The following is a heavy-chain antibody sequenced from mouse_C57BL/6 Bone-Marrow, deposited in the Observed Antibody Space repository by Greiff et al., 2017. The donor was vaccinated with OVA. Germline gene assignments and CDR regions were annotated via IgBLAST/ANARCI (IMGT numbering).Heavy chain of an antibody. V-gene: IGHV3-6*01. CDR2: ISYDGSN. Sequence: VQLKESGPGLVKPSQSLSLTCSVTGYSITSGYYWNWIRQFQGNKLEWMGYISYDGSNNYNPSLKNRISITRDTSKNQFFLKLNSVPTEDTATYYCARDGYYFYYFDYWGQGTTLTVSS. J-gene: IGHJ2*01. CDR1: GYSITSGYY. CDR3: ARDGYYFYYFDY. D-gene: IGHD2-3*01.